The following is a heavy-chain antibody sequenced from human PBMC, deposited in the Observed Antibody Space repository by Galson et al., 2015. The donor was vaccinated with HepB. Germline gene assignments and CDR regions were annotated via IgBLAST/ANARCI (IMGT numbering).Heavy chain of an antibody. J-gene: IGHJ6*02. D-gene: IGHD4-17*01. CDR3: ARDPRDYGDYVVYYYGMDV. CDR1: GGTFSSYA. V-gene: IGHV1-69*13. Sequence: SVKVSCKASGGTFSSYAISWVRQAPGQGLEWMGGIIPIFGTANYAQKFQGRVTIIADESTSTAYMELSSLRSEDTAVYYCARDPRDYGDYVVYYYGMDVWGQGTTVTVSS. CDR2: IIPIFGTA.